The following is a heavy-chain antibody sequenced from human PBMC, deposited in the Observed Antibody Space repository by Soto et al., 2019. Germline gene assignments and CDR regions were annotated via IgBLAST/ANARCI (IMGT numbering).Heavy chain of an antibody. V-gene: IGHV2-70*11. J-gene: IGHJ3*01. Sequence: GSGPTLVNPTQTLTLTCTVSGFSLGTSGMSLSWIRQSPGKALEWLARIEWDGDKYYSASLRTRLTISRDTYKNQVVLTMNNMDPVDTGPFFCARMMLYCCGYTCPTDALCFRARGTRVPVSS. D-gene: IGHD2-15*01. CDR1: GFSLGTSGMS. CDR2: IEWDGDK. CDR3: ARMMLYCCGYTCPTDALCF.